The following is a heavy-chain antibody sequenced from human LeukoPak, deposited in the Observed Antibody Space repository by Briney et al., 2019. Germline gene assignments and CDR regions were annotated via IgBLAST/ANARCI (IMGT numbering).Heavy chain of an antibody. V-gene: IGHV3-21*01. CDR2: ISSSSSYI. CDR3: ARRGIAARPVDY. D-gene: IGHD6-6*01. J-gene: IGHJ4*02. Sequence: GSLRLSCAASGFTFSSYSMNWVRQAPGKGLEWVSSISSSSSYIYYADSVKGRFTISRDNAKNSLYLQMNSLRAEDTAVYYCARRGIAARPVDYWGQGTLATVSS. CDR1: GFTFSSYS.